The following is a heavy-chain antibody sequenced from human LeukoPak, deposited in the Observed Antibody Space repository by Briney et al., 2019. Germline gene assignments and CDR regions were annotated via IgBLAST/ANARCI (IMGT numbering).Heavy chain of an antibody. J-gene: IGHJ4*02. V-gene: IGHV3-33*01. Sequence: EGSLRLSCAASGFTFSSYGMHWVRQAPGKGLEWVAVIWYDGSNKYYADSVKGRFTISRDNSKNTLYLQMNSLRAEDTAVHYCARDLGGATTWGDYWGQGTLVTVSS. CDR3: ARDLGGATTWGDY. CDR1: GFTFSSYG. D-gene: IGHD1-26*01. CDR2: IWYDGSNK.